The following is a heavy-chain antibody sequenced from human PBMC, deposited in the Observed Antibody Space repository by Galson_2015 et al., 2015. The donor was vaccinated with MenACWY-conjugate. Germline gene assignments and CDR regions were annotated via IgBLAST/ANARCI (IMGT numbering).Heavy chain of an antibody. CDR2: ISGSGDNT. V-gene: IGHV3-23*01. D-gene: IGHD1-14*01. CDR1: GFTFRDYA. Sequence: SLRLSCAASGFTFRDYAMHWVRQGPHKGLEWVSAISGSGDNTFYADSVKGRFTVSRDSSRNTLYLDMKSLRGDDTAFYYCAKDGITRPVPSRPIYWGQGSLVTVSS. CDR3: AKDGITRPVPSRPIY. J-gene: IGHJ4*02.